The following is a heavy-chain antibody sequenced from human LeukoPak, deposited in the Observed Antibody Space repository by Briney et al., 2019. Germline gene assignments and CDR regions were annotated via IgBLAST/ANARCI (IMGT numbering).Heavy chain of an antibody. CDR3: ARGLGSSSSSDAFDI. V-gene: IGHV3-21*01. J-gene: IGHJ3*02. CDR1: GFTFSSYS. CDR2: ISSSSSYI. D-gene: IGHD6-6*01. Sequence: GGSLRLSCAASGFTFSSYSMNWVRQAPGKGLEWVSSISSSSSYIYYADSVKGRFTISRDNAKNPLYLQMNSLRAEDTAVYYCARGLGSSSSSDAFDIWGQGTMVTVSS.